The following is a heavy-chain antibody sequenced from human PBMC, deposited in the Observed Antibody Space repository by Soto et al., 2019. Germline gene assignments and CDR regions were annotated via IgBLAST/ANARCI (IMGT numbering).Heavy chain of an antibody. CDR1: GYTFTNYG. CDR2: ISAYDGNT. V-gene: IGHV1-18*01. Sequence: ASVKVSCKASGYTFTNYGITWVRQAPGQGLQWMGWISAYDGNTNYAQKFQGRVTMTTDTSTSTLYMELRSLTSDDTAVYYCASEYCTGGSCYGPQGYFDHWGQGTLVTVSS. CDR3: ASEYCTGGSCYGPQGYFDH. D-gene: IGHD2-15*01. J-gene: IGHJ4*02.